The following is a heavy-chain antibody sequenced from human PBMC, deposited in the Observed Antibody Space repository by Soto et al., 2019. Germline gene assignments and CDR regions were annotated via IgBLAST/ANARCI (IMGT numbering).Heavy chain of an antibody. CDR3: ARDDARVSPINTDY. J-gene: IGHJ4*02. CDR2: ISAYDGTT. CDR1: GYTCINFG. V-gene: IGHV1-18*01. D-gene: IGHD3-3*01. Sequence: QVQLVQSGAEVKKPGASVKVSCKASGYTCINFGISWVRQAPGQGLEWMGWISAYDGTTNYAQKFQGRVTLTTDTSTSTVYMELSSLTSDDTAVYYCARDDARVSPINTDYWGPGSLVTVSS.